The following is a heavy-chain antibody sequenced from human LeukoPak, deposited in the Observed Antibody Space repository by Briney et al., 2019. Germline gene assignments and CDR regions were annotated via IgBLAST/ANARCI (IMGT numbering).Heavy chain of an antibody. V-gene: IGHV5-51*01. CDR2: VYPRDSKT. J-gene: IGHJ3*01. Sequence: GESLKISCKGSGYSFTSYWIGWVRLMPGKGLEWMGGVYPRDSKTRYSPSFEGQVTISADKSINTAYLQWSSLKAPDTAMYYCARLGEFHDGFDVWGQGTMVTVSS. CDR3: ARLGEFHDGFDV. CDR1: GYSFTSYW. D-gene: IGHD3-16*01.